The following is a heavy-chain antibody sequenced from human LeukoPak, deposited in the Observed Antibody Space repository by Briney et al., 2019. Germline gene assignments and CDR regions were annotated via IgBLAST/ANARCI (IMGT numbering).Heavy chain of an antibody. Sequence: PGGSLRLSCAASGFTFSSYGMHWVRQAPGKGLEWVAVISYDGSNKYYADSVKGRFTISRDNSKNTLYLQMNSLRAEDTAVYYCAKSGRGFRLRYYYMDVWGKGTTVTVSS. CDR1: GFTFSSYG. J-gene: IGHJ6*03. V-gene: IGHV3-30*18. CDR2: ISYDGSNK. CDR3: AKSGRGFRLRYYYMDV. D-gene: IGHD3-16*01.